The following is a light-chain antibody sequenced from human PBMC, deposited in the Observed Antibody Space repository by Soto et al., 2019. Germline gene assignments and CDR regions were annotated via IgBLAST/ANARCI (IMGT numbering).Light chain of an antibody. Sequence: DIQMTQSPSTLSASLAARVTMTFRASQIISKWLAWYQQKPGTAPKLLIYDASNLESGVPSRFSGSGSGTEFTLTIRSLQPDDFATYYCQQSYRTPITFGQGTRLEIK. CDR3: QQSYRTPIT. J-gene: IGKJ5*01. CDR2: DAS. V-gene: IGKV1-5*01. CDR1: QIISKW.